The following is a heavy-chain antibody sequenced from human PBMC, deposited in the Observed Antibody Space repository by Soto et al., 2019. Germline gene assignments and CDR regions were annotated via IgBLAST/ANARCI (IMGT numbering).Heavy chain of an antibody. CDR2: IIPIYGTA. CDR1: GGVFGSFS. V-gene: IGHV1-69*06. J-gene: IGHJ6*02. D-gene: IGHD1-26*01. Sequence: QVQLVQSGAEVRKPGSSVKVSCKASGGVFGSFSITWVRQAPGQGLEWIGGIIPIYGTANYAHNFQGRVTITADTATNTAYIEVSSLGSEDTAVYYCAKDRRADWESYYYYAMDVWGQGTTVIVSS. CDR3: AKDRRADWESYYYYAMDV.